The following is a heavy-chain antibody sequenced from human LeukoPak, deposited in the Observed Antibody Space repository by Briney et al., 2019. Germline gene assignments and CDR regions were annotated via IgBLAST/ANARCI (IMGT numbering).Heavy chain of an antibody. J-gene: IGHJ4*02. CDR2: IWYDGSNK. D-gene: IGHD3-22*01. V-gene: IGHV3-33*01. CDR1: GFTFSSYG. Sequence: GGSLRLSCAASGFTFSSYGMHWVRQAPGKGLEWVAVIWYDGSNKYYADSVKGRFTISRDNSKNPLYLQMNSLRAEDTAVYYCARSGGTYYYDSSGYYYWGQGTLVTVSS. CDR3: ARSGGTYYYDSSGYYY.